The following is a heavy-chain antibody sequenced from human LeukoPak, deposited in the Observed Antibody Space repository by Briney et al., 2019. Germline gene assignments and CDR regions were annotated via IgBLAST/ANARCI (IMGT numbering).Heavy chain of an antibody. CDR1: RGSITNSSCY. J-gene: IGHJ4*02. CDR2: IYYTGTT. D-gene: IGHD2-2*01. CDR3: ARRAVVPAAVSFFDN. Sequence: PSETLSLTCAVSRGSITNSSCYWGWIRQPPGKGLEWIGGIYYTGTTYYSPSLNSRITISMDTSKKQFSLRLASVIAADTAVYYCARRAVVPAAVSFFDNWGQGTLVTVSS. V-gene: IGHV4-39*01.